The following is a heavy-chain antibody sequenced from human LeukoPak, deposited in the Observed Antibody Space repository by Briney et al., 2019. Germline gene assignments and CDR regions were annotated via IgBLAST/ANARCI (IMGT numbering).Heavy chain of an antibody. V-gene: IGHV3-11*01. CDR2: ISPSAYST. J-gene: IGHJ4*02. CDR3: ARGKRRFDI. CDR1: EFTFSDHY. Sequence: PGGSLRPSCAASEFTFSDHYMTWIRQPPGKGLEWISYISPSAYSTYYADSVRGRFSISRDNAKNSLYLQMNRLRVEDTAIYYRARGKRRFDIWGQGTLVTVS.